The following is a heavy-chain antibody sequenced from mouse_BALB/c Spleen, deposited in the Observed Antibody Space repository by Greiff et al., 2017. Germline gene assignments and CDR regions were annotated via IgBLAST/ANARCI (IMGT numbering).Heavy chain of an antibody. CDR2: ISYSGST. CDR3: ARWLLPWYFDV. CDR1: GYSITSDYA. Sequence: DVKLQESGPGLVKPSQSLSLTCTVTGYSITSDYAWNWIRQFPGNKLEWMGYISYSGSTSYNPSLKSRISITRDTSKNQFFLQLNSVTTEDTATYYCARWLLPWYFDVWGAGTTVTVSS. D-gene: IGHD2-3*01. V-gene: IGHV3-2*02. J-gene: IGHJ1*01.